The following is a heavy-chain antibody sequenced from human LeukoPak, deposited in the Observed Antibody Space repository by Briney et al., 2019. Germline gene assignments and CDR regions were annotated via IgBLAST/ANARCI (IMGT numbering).Heavy chain of an antibody. Sequence: GGSLRLSCAASGFTFSNNAMNWVRQAPGKGLEWVATVSGSGDRMYHADSVKGRFTISRDNSKNTIYLQMNSLRAEDTALYYCAKAAAAPGFDFWGQGTLVTVSS. CDR1: GFTFSNNA. CDR2: VSGSGDRM. CDR3: AKAAAAPGFDF. D-gene: IGHD6-13*01. V-gene: IGHV3-23*01. J-gene: IGHJ4*02.